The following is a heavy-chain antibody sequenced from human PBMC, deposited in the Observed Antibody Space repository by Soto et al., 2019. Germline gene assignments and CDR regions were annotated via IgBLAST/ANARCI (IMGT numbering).Heavy chain of an antibody. D-gene: IGHD6-13*01. CDR1: GFTFSSYG. V-gene: IGHV3-30*18. J-gene: IGHJ4*02. Sequence: GGSLRLSCAASGFTFSSYGMHWVRQAPGKGLEWVAVISYDGSNKYYADSVKGRFTISRDNSRNTLYLQMNSLRAEDTAVHYCAKTWGTSSSWYRGYFDYWGQGTLVTVSS. CDR3: AKTWGTSSSWYRGYFDY. CDR2: ISYDGSNK.